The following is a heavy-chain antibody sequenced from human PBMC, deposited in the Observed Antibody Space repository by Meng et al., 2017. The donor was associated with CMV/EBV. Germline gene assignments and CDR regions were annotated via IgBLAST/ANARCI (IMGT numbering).Heavy chain of an antibody. Sequence: GESLKISRAASGFTLSSYWMHWVRQAPGKGLEWVSRLNNDGTNTAYADSVKGRFTISRDNAKNTLYLQMNSLRAEDTAVYYCARPSIGVFSLAFDFWGQGALVTVSS. D-gene: IGHD3-3*01. V-gene: IGHV3-74*01. CDR3: ARPSIGVFSLAFDF. CDR2: LNNDGTNT. CDR1: GFTLSSYW. J-gene: IGHJ3*01.